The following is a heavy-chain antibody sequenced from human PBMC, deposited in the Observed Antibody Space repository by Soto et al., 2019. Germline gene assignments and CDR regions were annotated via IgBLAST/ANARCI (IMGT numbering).Heavy chain of an antibody. J-gene: IGHJ3*02. CDR1: GFTFSSYA. V-gene: IGHV3-64D*06. D-gene: IGHD6-13*01. Sequence: GGSLRLSCSASGFTFSSYAMHWVRQAPGKGLEYVSAISSNGGSTYYADSVKCRFTISRDNSKNTLYLQMSSLRAEDTAVYYCVKDFVAATRGAFDIWGQGTIVTVSS. CDR3: VKDFVAATRGAFDI. CDR2: ISSNGGST.